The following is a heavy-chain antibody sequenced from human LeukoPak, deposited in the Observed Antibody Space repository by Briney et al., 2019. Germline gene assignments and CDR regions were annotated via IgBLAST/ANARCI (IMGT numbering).Heavy chain of an antibody. CDR2: IYYSGTT. CDR3: ARHYYDSSGSLDWFDP. D-gene: IGHD3-22*01. V-gene: IGHV4-59*08. CDR1: GGSISSYY. Sequence: SETLSLTCTVSGGSISSYYWSWIRQPPGKGLEWIGYIYYSGTTNYNPSLKSRVTISVDTSKNQFSLKLRSVTAADTAVYYCARHYYDSSGSLDWFDPWGQGTLVTVSS. J-gene: IGHJ5*02.